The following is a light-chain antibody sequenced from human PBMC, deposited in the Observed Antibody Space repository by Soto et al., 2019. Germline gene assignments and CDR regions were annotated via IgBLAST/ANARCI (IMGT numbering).Light chain of an antibody. V-gene: IGKV1-39*01. CDR2: DAS. CDR1: QRIRTS. Sequence: DVQMTQSPSSLSASVGDRVTITCRASQRIRTSLNWYQQKPGKAPKFLIYDASSLQSEVPSRFSGSGSGTDFTLTMTHLQPEDFATYYCQQSYSVPPTFGQGTKLEI. CDR3: QQSYSVPPT. J-gene: IGKJ2*01.